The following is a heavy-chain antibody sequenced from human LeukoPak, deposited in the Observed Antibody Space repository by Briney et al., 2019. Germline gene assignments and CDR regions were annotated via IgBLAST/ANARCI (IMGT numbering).Heavy chain of an antibody. J-gene: IGHJ6*02. Sequence: GGSLRLSCAASGFTFSTYWMTWVRQAPGKGLEWVANINRDGSERYYVDSVKGRFTISRDDAKSSLYLQMNSLRAEDTAVYYCARRNAMDVWGQGTTVIVFS. CDR1: GFTFSTYW. V-gene: IGHV3-7*03. CDR2: INRDGSER. CDR3: ARRNAMDV.